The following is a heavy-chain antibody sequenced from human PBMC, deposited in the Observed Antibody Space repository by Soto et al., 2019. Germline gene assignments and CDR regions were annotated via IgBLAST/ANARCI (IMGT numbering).Heavy chain of an antibody. CDR2: IKQDGNEK. CDR3: ARGDYYYDSSGYYSADY. J-gene: IGHJ4*02. V-gene: IGHV3-7*04. CDR1: GFTFSSYW. D-gene: IGHD3-22*01. Sequence: EVQLVESGGGLVQPGGSLRLSCAASGFTFSSYWMSWVRQAPGKGLEWVANIKQDGNEKYYVDSVKGRFTISRDNAKNSLYLQMNSLRAEDTAVFYCARGDYYYDSSGYYSADYWGQGTLVTVSS.